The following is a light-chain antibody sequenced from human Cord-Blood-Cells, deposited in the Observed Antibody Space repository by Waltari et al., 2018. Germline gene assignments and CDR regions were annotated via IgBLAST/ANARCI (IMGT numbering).Light chain of an antibody. V-gene: IGLV2-14*01. CDR1: SSDVGGYNY. Sequence: QSALTQPASVSGSPGQSITISCTGTSSDVGGYNYVFWYQQQPGNAPNSMIYDVSKRPSGVSNRFSGSKSGNTASLTISGLQAEDEADYYCSSYTSSSTWVFGGGTKLTVL. CDR2: DVS. J-gene: IGLJ3*02. CDR3: SSYTSSSTWV.